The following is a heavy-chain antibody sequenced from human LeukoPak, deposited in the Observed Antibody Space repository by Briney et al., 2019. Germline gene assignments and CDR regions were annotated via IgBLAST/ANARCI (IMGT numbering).Heavy chain of an antibody. CDR1: GYTFTSYY. J-gene: IGHJ4*02. Sequence: ASVKVSCKASGYTFTSYYMHWVRQAPGQGLEWMGIIIPSGGSTSYAQKFQGRVTMTRDASTSTVYMELSSLRSEDTAVYYCARDIGTSGYDYRSSDYWGQGTLVTVSS. CDR3: ARDIGTSGYDYRSSDY. CDR2: IIPSGGST. D-gene: IGHD5-12*01. V-gene: IGHV1-46*01.